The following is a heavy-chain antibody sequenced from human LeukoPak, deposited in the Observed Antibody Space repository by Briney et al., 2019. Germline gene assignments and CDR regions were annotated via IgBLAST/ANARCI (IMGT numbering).Heavy chain of an antibody. V-gene: IGHV4-39*01. D-gene: IGHD2-15*01. J-gene: IGHJ5*02. CDR2: IYYSGST. Sequence: PSETLSLTCTVSGGSISSSGYYWSWIRQPPGKGLEWIGSIYYSGSTYYNPSLKSRVTISLDTSKNQFSLKLSSVTSADTAVYYCERYKEILSGLNWFDPWGQGTLVTVSS. CDR1: GGSISSSGYY. CDR3: ERYKEILSGLNWFDP.